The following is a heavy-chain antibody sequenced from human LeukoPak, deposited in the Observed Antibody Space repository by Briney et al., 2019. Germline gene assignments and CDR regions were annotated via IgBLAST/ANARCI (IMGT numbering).Heavy chain of an antibody. CDR2: ISGSGDST. D-gene: IGHD3-10*01. CDR1: GFTFSSNS. Sequence: GGSLRLSCAASGFTFSSNSMTWVRQTPGKGLEWVSGISGSGDSTFYADSVKGRFAISRDNSRNTLYLQMSSLRPEDTAVYYCTKWSGFGDDWGQGTLVTVSS. J-gene: IGHJ4*02. V-gene: IGHV3-23*01. CDR3: TKWSGFGDD.